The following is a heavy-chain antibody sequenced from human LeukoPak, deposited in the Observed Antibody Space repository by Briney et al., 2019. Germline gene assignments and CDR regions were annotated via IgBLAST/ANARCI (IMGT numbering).Heavy chain of an antibody. CDR2: IKQDGSEK. D-gene: IGHD6-19*01. CDR3: ARDRGSSGWYEFDY. V-gene: IGHV3-7*01. Sequence: GGSLRLSCAASGFTSSSYWMSWVRQAPGKGLEWVANIKQDGSEKYYVDSVKGRFTISRDNAKNSLCLQMNSLRAEDTAVYYCARDRGSSGWYEFDYWGQGTLVTVSS. CDR1: GFTSSSYW. J-gene: IGHJ4*02.